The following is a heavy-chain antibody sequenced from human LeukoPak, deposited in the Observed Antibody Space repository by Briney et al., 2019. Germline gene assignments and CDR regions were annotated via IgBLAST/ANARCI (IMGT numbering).Heavy chain of an antibody. J-gene: IGHJ6*03. CDR1: GYTFTSYG. V-gene: IGHV1-18*01. Sequence: GASVKVSCKASGYTFTSYGISWVRQAPGQGLEWMGWISAYNGNTNYAQKFQGRVTITADESTSTAYMELSSLRSEDTAVYYCARGGYCSSTSCYPYYYYYMDVWGKGTTVTVSS. CDR3: ARGGYCSSTSCYPYYYYYMDV. D-gene: IGHD2-2*01. CDR2: ISAYNGNT.